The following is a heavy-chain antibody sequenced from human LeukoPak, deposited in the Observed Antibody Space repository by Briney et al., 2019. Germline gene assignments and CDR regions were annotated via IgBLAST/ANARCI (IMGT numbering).Heavy chain of an antibody. D-gene: IGHD6-13*01. V-gene: IGHV4-34*01. CDR2: INHSGST. CDR3: AKPRSRWTARGYFDY. Sequence: SWTLSLTCAVYVGSFSGYYWSWIRQPPGKGREWIGEINHSGSTNHNPSLKSRVTISVEPSKNHFSLTLSPAAAADPAVYYWAKPRSRWTARGYFDYWAQGTLVTVST. J-gene: IGHJ4*02. CDR1: VGSFSGYY.